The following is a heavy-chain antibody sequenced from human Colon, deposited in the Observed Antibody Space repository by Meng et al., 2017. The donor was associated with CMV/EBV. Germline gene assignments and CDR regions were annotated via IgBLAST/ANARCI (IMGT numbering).Heavy chain of an antibody. CDR1: GFTFTSYW. V-gene: IGHV3-7*01. Sequence: GGSLRLSCAASGFTFTSYWMSWVRQAPGKGLEWVANIKQDGSETYYVDSVKGRFTISRDNAKNSLYLQMNSLSAEDTAVYYCAKGGSSRFESWGQGTLVTVSS. D-gene: IGHD6-19*01. CDR2: IKQDGSET. J-gene: IGHJ4*02. CDR3: AKGGSSRFES.